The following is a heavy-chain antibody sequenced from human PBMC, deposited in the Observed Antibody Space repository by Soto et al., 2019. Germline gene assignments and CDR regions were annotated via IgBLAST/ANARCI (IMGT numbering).Heavy chain of an antibody. J-gene: IGHJ6*03. CDR1: GFSFSDYY. CDR3: ANLAKNYYHYMDV. CDR2: ISTSGSST. Sequence: VGSLRLSCAASGFSFSDYYMSWIRQAPGKGLEWVSLISTSGSSTDYADSVKGRFTISRDNAKNSLSLQMNSLRAEDTAVYYCANLAKNYYHYMDVWGKGTTVTVSS. D-gene: IGHD1-26*01. V-gene: IGHV3-11*01.